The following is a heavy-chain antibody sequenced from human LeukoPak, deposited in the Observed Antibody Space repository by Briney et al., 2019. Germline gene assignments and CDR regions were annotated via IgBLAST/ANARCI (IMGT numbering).Heavy chain of an antibody. CDR2: IKSKGDGGTT. CDR3: TTDRRFCSGGSCYYFDN. Sequence: GGSLRLSCTASGFTFSNAWMSWVRQAPGKGLEWVGRIKSKGDGGTTDYAAPVKGRFSISRDDSKNTLYLQINTLKTEDTAVYFCTTDRRFCSGGSCYYFDNWGQGALVTVSS. V-gene: IGHV3-15*01. J-gene: IGHJ4*02. D-gene: IGHD2-15*01. CDR1: GFTFSNAW.